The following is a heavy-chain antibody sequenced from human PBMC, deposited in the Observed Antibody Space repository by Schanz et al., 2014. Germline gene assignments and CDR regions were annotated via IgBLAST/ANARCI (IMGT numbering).Heavy chain of an antibody. D-gene: IGHD3-3*01. Sequence: QVQLVQSAPEVKKPGVSVKVSCKASGYTFTTYYIHWVRQAPGQGLEWMGWISAYNGHTTYAQKFQGRVTMTTDTAASTAYMELSMLRSDDTAKKYCVTEKRMESGTWAKDFDMWGQGTWVTVSS. CDR2: ISAYNGHT. V-gene: IGHV1-18*04. J-gene: IGHJ3*02. CDR1: GYTFTTYY. CDR3: VTEKRMESGTWAKDFDM.